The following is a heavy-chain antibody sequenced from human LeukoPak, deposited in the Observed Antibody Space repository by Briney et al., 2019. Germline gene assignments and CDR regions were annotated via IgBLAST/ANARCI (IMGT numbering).Heavy chain of an antibody. CDR1: GGSISSYY. CDR3: AREIPKGTFDY. D-gene: IGHD2-21*01. Sequence: SETLSLTCTVSGGSISSYYWSWIRQPPGQGLEWIGYIYYSGSTNYNPSLKSRVTISVDTSKNQFSLKLSSVTAADTAVYYCAREIPKGTFDYWGQGTLVTVSS. CDR2: IYYSGST. J-gene: IGHJ4*02. V-gene: IGHV4-59*01.